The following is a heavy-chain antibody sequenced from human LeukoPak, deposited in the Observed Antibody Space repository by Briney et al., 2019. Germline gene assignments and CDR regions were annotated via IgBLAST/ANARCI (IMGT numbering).Heavy chain of an antibody. V-gene: IGHV3-9*01. CDR3: AKSDFLSTSCSD. CDR2: ISWNSGSI. D-gene: IGHD2-2*01. CDR1: GFTFDDYA. Sequence: SLRLSCAASGFTFDDYAMHWVRQAPGKGLEWVSGISWNSGSIGYAGSVKGRFTISRDNAKNSLYLQMNSLRAEDTAFYYCAKSDFLSTSCSDWGQGTLVTVSS. J-gene: IGHJ4*02.